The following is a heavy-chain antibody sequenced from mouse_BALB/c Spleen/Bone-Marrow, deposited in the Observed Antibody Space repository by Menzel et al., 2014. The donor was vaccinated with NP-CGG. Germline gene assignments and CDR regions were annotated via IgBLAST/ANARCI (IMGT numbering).Heavy chain of an antibody. CDR3: ARSFYGRSMDY. J-gene: IGHJ4*01. V-gene: IGHV14-3*02. CDR2: IYPGNVNT. D-gene: IGHD1-1*01. Sequence: EVKLVESGAELVKPGASVKLSCTASGFNIKDTYMHWVKQRPGQGLEWIGWIYPGNVNTKYNEKFKGKATLTADKSSGTAYMQLSSLTSEDSAVYFCARSFYGRSMDYWGQGTSVTVSS. CDR1: GFNIKDTY.